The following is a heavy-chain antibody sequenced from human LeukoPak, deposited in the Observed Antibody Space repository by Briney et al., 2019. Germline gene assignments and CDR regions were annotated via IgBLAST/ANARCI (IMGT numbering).Heavy chain of an antibody. D-gene: IGHD2-15*01. CDR2: ISGSGGST. CDR3: AKDRALNCSGGSCYSEWFDP. CDR1: GFTFSSYA. Sequence: GGYLRLSCAASGFTFSSYAMSWVRQAPGKGLEWVSAISGSGGSTYYADSVKGRFTISRDNSKNTLYLQMNSLRAEDTAVYYCAKDRALNCSGGSCYSEWFDPWGQGTLVTVSS. V-gene: IGHV3-23*01. J-gene: IGHJ5*02.